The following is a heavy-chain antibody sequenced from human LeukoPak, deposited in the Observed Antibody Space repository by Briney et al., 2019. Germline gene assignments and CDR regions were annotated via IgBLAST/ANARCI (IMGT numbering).Heavy chain of an antibody. CDR3: ASHRGVAENYHLIDV. V-gene: IGHV5-51*01. Sequence: GESLKISCKGSGYSFTSYWIGWVRQMPGKGLGWMGIIYPGDSDTRYSPSFQGQVTISADKSISTAYLQWSSLKASDTAMYYCASHRGVAENYHLIDVWGKGTTVTVSS. J-gene: IGHJ6*03. CDR2: IYPGDSDT. D-gene: IGHD3-10*01. CDR1: GYSFTSYW.